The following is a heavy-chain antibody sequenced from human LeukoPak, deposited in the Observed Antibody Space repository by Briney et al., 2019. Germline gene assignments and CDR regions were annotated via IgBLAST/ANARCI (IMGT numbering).Heavy chain of an antibody. CDR1: GGSFSGYY. V-gene: IGHV4-34*01. J-gene: IGHJ5*02. D-gene: IGHD3-9*01. Sequence: SETLSLTCAVYGGSFSGYYWSWIRQPPGKGLEWIGEINHSGSTNYNPSLKSRVTISVDTSKNQFSLRLSSVTAADTAVYYCARLTGYSSESWFDPWGQGTLVTVSS. CDR3: ARLTGYSSESWFDP. CDR2: INHSGST.